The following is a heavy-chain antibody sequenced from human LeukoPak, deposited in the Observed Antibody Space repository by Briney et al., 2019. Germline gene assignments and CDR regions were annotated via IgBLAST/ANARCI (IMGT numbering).Heavy chain of an antibody. CDR2: IYTSGST. J-gene: IGHJ6*02. CDR3: ARDGVEQWLSIKTYYYYGMDV. Sequence: SETLSLTCTVSGGSISSYYWSWIRQPAGKGLEWIGRIYTSGSTNYNPSLKSRVTVSVDTSKNQFSLKLSSVTAADTAVYYCARDGVEQWLSIKTYYYYGMDVWGQGTTVTVSS. D-gene: IGHD6-19*01. CDR1: GGSISSYY. V-gene: IGHV4-4*07.